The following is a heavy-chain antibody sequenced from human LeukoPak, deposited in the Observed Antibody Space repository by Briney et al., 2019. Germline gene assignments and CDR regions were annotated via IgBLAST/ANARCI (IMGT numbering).Heavy chain of an antibody. CDR1: GFTFSSYW. D-gene: IGHD2-15*01. Sequence: PGGSLRLSCVGSGFTFSSYWMTWVRQAPGKALEWVANINQDGGETYYVDSVKGRFTISRDNAKNSLYLQMNSLRAEDTAVYFCARDKGGMDPFDYWGQGTLVTVSS. CDR3: ARDKGGMDPFDY. J-gene: IGHJ4*02. V-gene: IGHV3-7*01. CDR2: INQDGGET.